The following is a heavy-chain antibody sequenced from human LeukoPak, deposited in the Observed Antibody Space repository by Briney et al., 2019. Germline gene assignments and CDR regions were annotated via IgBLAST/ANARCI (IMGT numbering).Heavy chain of an antibody. CDR3: ARHYGP. J-gene: IGHJ5*02. Sequence: PSGTLSLTCAVPGGFISSSNWWSWVRQSPGKGLEWIGSIYDSGSTYYNPSLKSRVTISVDTSKNQFSLKLNSVTAADTAVYYCARHYGPWGQGTLVTVSS. D-gene: IGHD3-16*01. CDR2: IYDSGST. V-gene: IGHV4-4*02. CDR1: GGFISSSNW.